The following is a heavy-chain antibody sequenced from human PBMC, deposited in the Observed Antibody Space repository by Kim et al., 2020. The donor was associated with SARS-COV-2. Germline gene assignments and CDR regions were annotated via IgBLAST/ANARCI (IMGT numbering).Heavy chain of an antibody. D-gene: IGHD1-26*01. CDR1: GFTFSSYA. CDR3: ARGSSGSYYGMDV. CDR2: ISYDGSNK. Sequence: GGSLRLSCAASGFTFSSYAMHWVRQAPGKGLEWVAVISYDGSNKYYADSVKGRFTISRDNSKNTLYLQMNSLRAEDTAVDYCARGSSGSYYGMDVWGQGT. V-gene: IGHV3-30-3*01. J-gene: IGHJ6*02.